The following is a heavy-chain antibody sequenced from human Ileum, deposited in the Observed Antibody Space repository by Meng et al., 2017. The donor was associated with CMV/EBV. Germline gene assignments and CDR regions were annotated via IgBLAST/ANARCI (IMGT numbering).Heavy chain of an antibody. CDR3: ARDLTNKWFYY. CDR1: GDPISRGSHS. Sequence: QMWRAWSGPGPVTPAATLSLPCTASGDPISRGSHSVAWFRQPPGKILEWIGSMYFSGIADYNPSLKSRVTISLHATQKQFSLRLTSVTAADSAVYFCARDLTNKWFYYWGQGTLVTVSS. V-gene: IGHV4-39*07. CDR2: MYFSGIA. D-gene: IGHD1-26*01. J-gene: IGHJ4*02.